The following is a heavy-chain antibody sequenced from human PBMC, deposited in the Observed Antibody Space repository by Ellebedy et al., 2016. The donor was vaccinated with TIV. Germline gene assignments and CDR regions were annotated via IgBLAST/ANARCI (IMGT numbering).Heavy chain of an antibody. Sequence: SETLSLXCTVSGGSISSDYWNWIRQPAGKGLEWIGRMYSNGNIHHNPSLKSRVTMSMDTSKNQFSLSLTSVTAADTAVYYCVRDQGPRWFDPWGPGALVTVSS. V-gene: IGHV4-4*07. CDR2: MYSNGNI. CDR3: VRDQGPRWFDP. J-gene: IGHJ5*02. CDR1: GGSISSDY.